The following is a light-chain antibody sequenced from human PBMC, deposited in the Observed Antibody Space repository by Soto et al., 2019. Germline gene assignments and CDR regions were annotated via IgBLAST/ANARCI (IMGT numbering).Light chain of an antibody. CDR2: DVS. Sequence: QSVLTQPRSVSGSPGQSVTISCTGTSSDVGGYNYVSWYQQHPGKAPKLMIYDVSKRPSGVPDRFSGCKSGNTASLTISGLQAEDEADYYCCSYAGSYTSFVFGTGTKVTVL. CDR1: SSDVGGYNY. V-gene: IGLV2-11*01. CDR3: CSYAGSYTSFV. J-gene: IGLJ1*01.